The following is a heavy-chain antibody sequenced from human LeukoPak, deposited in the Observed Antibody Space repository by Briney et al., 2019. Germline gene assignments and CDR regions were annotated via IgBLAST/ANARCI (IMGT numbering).Heavy chain of an antibody. V-gene: IGHV4-59*01. CDR1: GGSISSYY. J-gene: IGHJ3*02. CDR3: ARDRYSSGWYKPDDAFDI. D-gene: IGHD6-19*01. CDR2: IYYSGST. Sequence: SETLSLTCTVSGGSISSYYWSWIRRPPGKGLEWIGYIYYSGSTNYNPSLKSRVTISVDTSKNQFSLKLSSVTAADTAVYYCARDRYSSGWYKPDDAFDIWGQGTMVTVSS.